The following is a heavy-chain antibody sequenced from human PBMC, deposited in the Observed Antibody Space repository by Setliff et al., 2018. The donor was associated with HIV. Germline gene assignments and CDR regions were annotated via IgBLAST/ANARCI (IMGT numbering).Heavy chain of an antibody. J-gene: IGHJ3*02. CDR2: ISAYNGNT. V-gene: IGHV1-18*01. Sequence: ASVKDSCKASGYTFTSYGISWVRQAPGQGLEWMGWISAYNGNTNYAQKLQGRVTMTTDTSTSTAYMELRSLRSDDTAVYYCARDEAAAGTLRDAFDIWGQGTMVTVSS. CDR3: ARDEAAAGTLRDAFDI. CDR1: GYTFTSYG. D-gene: IGHD6-13*01.